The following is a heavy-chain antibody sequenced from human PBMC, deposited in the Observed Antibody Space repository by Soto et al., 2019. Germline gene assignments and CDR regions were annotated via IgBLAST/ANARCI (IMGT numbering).Heavy chain of an antibody. V-gene: IGHV3-13*01. CDR3: AREYVDWGYWYFDL. D-gene: IGHD3-9*01. Sequence: DVQLVESGGRLVQPGGSLRLSCEASGFTFSGYDMHWVRQAAGERLEWVSAIATSGNTYYAGSVKGRFTISRENAKNSLYLQINNVRAGDTAVYYCAREYVDWGYWYFDLWGRGTLVTVAS. CDR2: IATSGNT. J-gene: IGHJ2*01. CDR1: GFTFSGYD.